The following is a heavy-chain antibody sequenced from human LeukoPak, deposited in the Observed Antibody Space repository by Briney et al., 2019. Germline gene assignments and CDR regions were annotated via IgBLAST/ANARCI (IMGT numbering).Heavy chain of an antibody. CDR1: GGSISSYY. J-gene: IGHJ3*02. Sequence: SETLSLICTVSGGSISSYYWSWIRQPAGKGLEWIGRIYTSGSTNYNPSLKSRVTMSVDTSKNQFSLKLSAVTAADTAVYYCARDPGYCSSTSSYTTLDAFDIWGQGTMVTVSS. CDR2: IYTSGST. D-gene: IGHD2-2*02. V-gene: IGHV4-4*07. CDR3: ARDPGYCSSTSSYTTLDAFDI.